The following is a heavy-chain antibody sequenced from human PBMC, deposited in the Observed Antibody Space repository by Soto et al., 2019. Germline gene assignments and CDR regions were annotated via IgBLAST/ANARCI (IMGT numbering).Heavy chain of an antibody. CDR3: ARNMHAGVTHCIDL. V-gene: IGHV4-59*11. CDR1: GASITIQH. CDR2: TSYTGNT. Sequence: PESMSLASIVYGASITIQHWSWNRQFPGKGLECIAYTSYTGNTNYNPSLKSRDTISMDTAKNQLSLKLTSMTAADTAVYYCARNMHAGVTHCIDLWGQGTLVTVSS. J-gene: IGHJ4*03. D-gene: IGHD2-21*02.